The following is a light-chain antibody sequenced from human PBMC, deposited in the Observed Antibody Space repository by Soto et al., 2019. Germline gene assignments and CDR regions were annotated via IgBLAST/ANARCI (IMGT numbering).Light chain of an antibody. Sequence: PGERVTLSCRASQSVSSSYLTWYQQKPGQAPRLLIYGASTRATSIPARFSGSGSGTDFTLTISSLQPEDFATYYCQQSHSIPWTFGQGTKVDIK. CDR3: QQSHSIPWT. V-gene: IGKV3D-7*01. J-gene: IGKJ1*01. CDR2: GAS. CDR1: QSVSSSY.